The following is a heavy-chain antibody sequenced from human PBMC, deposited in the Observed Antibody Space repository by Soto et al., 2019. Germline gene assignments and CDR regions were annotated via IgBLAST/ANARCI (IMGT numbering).Heavy chain of an antibody. D-gene: IGHD2-15*01. J-gene: IGHJ5*02. CDR3: SHIVVVVAATRANWFDP. Sequence: QVQLVQSGAEVKKPGSSVKVSCKASGGTFSSYAISWVRQAPGQGLEWMGGIIPIFGTANYAQKFQGRVTSTADKSTSTAYMELGSLRSEDTAVYYCSHIVVVVAATRANWFDPWGQGTLVTVSS. V-gene: IGHV1-69*06. CDR2: IIPIFGTA. CDR1: GGTFSSYA.